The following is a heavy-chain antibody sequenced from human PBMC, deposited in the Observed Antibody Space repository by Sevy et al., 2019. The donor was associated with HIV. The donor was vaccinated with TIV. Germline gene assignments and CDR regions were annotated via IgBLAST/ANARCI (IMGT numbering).Heavy chain of an antibody. CDR1: GDTFSGSS. CDR2: INTNNGNP. V-gene: IGHV7-4-1*04. J-gene: IGHJ4*02. Sequence: ASVKVSCKASGDTFSGSSLGWVRQAPGQGLEWMGWINTNNGNPTYAQGFKGRFVFSLDTSVRMAYVQISSLKAEDTAVYYCARGRQYIIFGVVIAEAASYFDQWGQGTLVTVSS. CDR3: ARGRQYIIFGVVIAEAASYFDQ. D-gene: IGHD3-3*02.